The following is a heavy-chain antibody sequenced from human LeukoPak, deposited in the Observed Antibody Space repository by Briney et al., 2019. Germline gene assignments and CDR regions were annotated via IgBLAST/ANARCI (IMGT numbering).Heavy chain of an antibody. CDR1: GGSISSYY. Sequence: ASETLSLTCTVSGGSISSYYWSWIRQPAGKGLEWIGRIYTSGSTNYNPSLKSRVTMSVDTSKNQFSLKLSSVTAADTAVYYCARGRQLPPGDWSAPGAKGTLVTVPS. V-gene: IGHV4-4*07. D-gene: IGHD2-2*01. CDR3: ARGRQLPPGDWSAP. J-gene: IGHJ5*02. CDR2: IYTSGST.